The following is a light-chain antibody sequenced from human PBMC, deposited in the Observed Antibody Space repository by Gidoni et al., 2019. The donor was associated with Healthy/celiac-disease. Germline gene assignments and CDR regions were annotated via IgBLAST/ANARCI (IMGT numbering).Light chain of an antibody. J-gene: IGLJ3*02. CDR1: NSGSNS. Sequence: SYVLTQPPSVSVDPGKTARVTCGGNNSGSNSVHWSQRKPGQAPVLVVYDDSDRPSGIPERFSGANSGNTATLTISRVEAGDEADDYCQVWDSSIDYWVFGGGTKRTVL. CDR2: DDS. V-gene: IGLV3-21*03. CDR3: QVWDSSIDYWV.